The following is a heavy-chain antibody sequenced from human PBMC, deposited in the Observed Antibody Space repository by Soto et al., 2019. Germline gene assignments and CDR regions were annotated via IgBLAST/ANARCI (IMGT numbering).Heavy chain of an antibody. V-gene: IGHV4-61*01. CDR2: IYYSGST. J-gene: IGHJ4*02. CDR3: ARGNDFWSGYYYFDY. Sequence: ETLSLTCTVSGGSISSCSCYCRVSRPPAGKGLEWIWYIYYSGSTNYNPSLKSRVTISVDTSKNQFSLKLSSVTAADTAVYYCARGNDFWSGYYYFDYWGQGTLVTVSS. D-gene: IGHD3-3*01. CDR1: GGSISSCSCY.